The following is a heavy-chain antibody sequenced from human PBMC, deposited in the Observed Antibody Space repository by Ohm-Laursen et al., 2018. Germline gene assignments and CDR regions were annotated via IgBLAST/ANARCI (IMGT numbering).Heavy chain of an antibody. J-gene: IGHJ3*02. CDR2: ITGSGGST. D-gene: IGHD3-22*01. CDR1: GFPFRSYA. CDR3: AKLTGYYDSSGYRDAFDI. Sequence: SLRLSCAASGFPFRSYAMSWVRQAPGKGLEWVSTITGSGGSTYYADSVKGRFTISRDNSKNTLYLQMNSLRAEDTAVYYCAKLTGYYDSSGYRDAFDIWGQGTMVTVSS. V-gene: IGHV3-23*01.